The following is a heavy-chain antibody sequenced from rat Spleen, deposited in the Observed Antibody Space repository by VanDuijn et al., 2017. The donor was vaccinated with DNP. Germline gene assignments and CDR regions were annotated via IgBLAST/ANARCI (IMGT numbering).Heavy chain of an antibody. J-gene: IGHJ4*01. CDR2: IIYDGSST. Sequence: EVQLVESGGGLVQPGNSLKLSCAASGFTFSDCAMAWVRQSPKKGLEWVATIIYDGSSTYYRDSVKGRFTISRDNAKSTLYLQMDSLRSEDTATYYCATFEGRDAWGRGTSVTVSS. CDR3: ATFEGRDA. D-gene: IGHD1-11*01. CDR1: GFTFSDCA. V-gene: IGHV5S10*01.